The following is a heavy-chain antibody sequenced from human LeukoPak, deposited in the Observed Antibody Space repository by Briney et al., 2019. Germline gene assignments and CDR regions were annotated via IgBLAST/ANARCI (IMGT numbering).Heavy chain of an antibody. V-gene: IGHV4-59*01. J-gene: IGHJ4*02. Sequence: SETLSLTCSVSGGSINSYYWSWIRQPPGKGLEWIGWVSYTGTTSFNPSLKSRVTIAVDTSKNQFSLRLTSVTAADTAVFFCARNVGGLRGFDYWGQGTLVTVSS. CDR2: VSYTGTT. D-gene: IGHD3-10*01. CDR1: GGSINSYY. CDR3: ARNVGGLRGFDY.